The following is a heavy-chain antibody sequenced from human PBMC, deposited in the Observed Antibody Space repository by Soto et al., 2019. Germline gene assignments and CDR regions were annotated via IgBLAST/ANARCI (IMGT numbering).Heavy chain of an antibody. J-gene: IGHJ3*02. CDR2: ISGSGGST. Sequence: GGSLRLSCAASGFTFSSYAMSWVRQAPGKGLEWVSAISGSGGSTYYADSVKGRFTISRDNSKNTLYLQMNGLRAEDTAVYYCAKDSTIMITFGGVIVIPDAFDIWGQGTMVTVSS. CDR1: GFTFSSYA. CDR3: AKDSTIMITFGGVIVIPDAFDI. V-gene: IGHV3-23*01. D-gene: IGHD3-16*02.